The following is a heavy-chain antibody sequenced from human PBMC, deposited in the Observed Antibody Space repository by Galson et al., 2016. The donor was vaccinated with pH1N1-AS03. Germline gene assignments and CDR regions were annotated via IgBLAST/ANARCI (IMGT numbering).Heavy chain of an antibody. Sequence: LSLTCAVYGGSFSGYYWSWIRQPPGKGLEWIGEIHHSGSTTNYSPSLKSRVTISVDTSQKQFSLKLASVTAADTAVYYCARVEGTMAREGGCGFMDVWGQGTTVIVSS. D-gene: IGHD3-10*01. CDR1: GGSFSGYY. CDR3: ARVEGTMAREGGCGFMDV. J-gene: IGHJ6*02. V-gene: IGHV4-34*01. CDR2: IHHSGSTT.